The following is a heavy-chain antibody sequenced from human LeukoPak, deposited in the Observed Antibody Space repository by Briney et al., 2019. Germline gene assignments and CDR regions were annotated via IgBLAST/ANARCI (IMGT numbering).Heavy chain of an antibody. CDR1: GYTFTSYG. Sequence: ASVKVSCKASGYTFTSYGISWVRQAPGQGLEWMGWISAYNGNTNYAQKLQGRVTMTTDTSTSIAYMELRSLRSDDTAVYYCARDIVVVVAATRTDAFDIWGQGTMVTVSS. V-gene: IGHV1-18*01. CDR2: ISAYNGNT. CDR3: ARDIVVVVAATRTDAFDI. J-gene: IGHJ3*02. D-gene: IGHD2-15*01.